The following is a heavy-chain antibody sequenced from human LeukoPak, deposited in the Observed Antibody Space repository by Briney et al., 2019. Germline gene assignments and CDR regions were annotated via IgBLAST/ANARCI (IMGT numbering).Heavy chain of an antibody. Sequence: PSETLSLTCAVYGDSFSGYYWSWLRQPGGKGVEWVGEINHSGSTNYNPSLKSPVTISVATSKNHFSLKLSSVTAADTAVYYCARGIGDDSSCYWVDYWGQGTLVTVSS. J-gene: IGHJ4*02. CDR1: GDSFSGYY. V-gene: IGHV4-34*01. CDR3: ARGIGDDSSCYWVDY. D-gene: IGHD3-22*01. CDR2: INHSGST.